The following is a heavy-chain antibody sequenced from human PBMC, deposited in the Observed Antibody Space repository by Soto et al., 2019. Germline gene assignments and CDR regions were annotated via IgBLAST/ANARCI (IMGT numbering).Heavy chain of an antibody. Sequence: SVKVSCKASGGTFSGYAISWVRQAPGQGLEWMGGIIPIFGTTNYAQKFRGRVTITADESTSTAYMELSSLRSEDTAVYYCASRDSYCGGDCYSLYGMDVWGQGTTVTVSS. V-gene: IGHV1-69*13. CDR2: IIPIFGTT. J-gene: IGHJ6*02. CDR1: GGTFSGYA. CDR3: ASRDSYCGGDCYSLYGMDV. D-gene: IGHD2-21*02.